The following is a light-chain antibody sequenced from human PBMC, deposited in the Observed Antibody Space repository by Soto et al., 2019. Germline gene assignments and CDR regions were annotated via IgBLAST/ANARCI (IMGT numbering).Light chain of an antibody. CDR2: GDS. Sequence: QSVLTQPPPVSGAPGQRVTISCTGSSSNFGAAYAVHWYQQLPGTAPKLLMYGDSTRPSGVPDRFSGSKSGTSVSLAITGLQAEDEADYYCQSYDTSLNGYVFGSGTKVTVL. V-gene: IGLV1-40*01. CDR1: SSNFGAAYA. J-gene: IGLJ1*01. CDR3: QSYDTSLNGYV.